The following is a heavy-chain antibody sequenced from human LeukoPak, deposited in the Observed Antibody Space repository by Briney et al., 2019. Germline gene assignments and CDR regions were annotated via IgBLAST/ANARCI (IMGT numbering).Heavy chain of an antibody. V-gene: IGHV3-23*01. CDR3: AKGRGYYDSSGLTLDY. D-gene: IGHD3-22*01. CDR1: GFTFSSYA. CDR2: ISGHGAST. Sequence: GGSLRLSCAASGFTFSSYAMSWVRQAPGKGLEWVSVISGHGASTYYADSVKGRFTISRDNSKNTLYLQMNSLRAEDTAVYYCAKGRGYYDSSGLTLDYWGQGTLVTVSS. J-gene: IGHJ4*02.